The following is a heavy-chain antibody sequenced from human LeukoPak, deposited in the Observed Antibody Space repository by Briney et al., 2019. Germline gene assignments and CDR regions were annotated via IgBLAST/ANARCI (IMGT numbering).Heavy chain of an antibody. J-gene: IGHJ6*02. CDR2: ISYDGSNK. CDR1: GFTFSSYA. Sequence: GGSLGLSCAASGFTFSSYAMHWVRQAPGKGLEWVAVISYDGSNKYYADSVKGRFTISRDNSKNTLYLQMNSLRAEDTAVYYCASLLRFLEWLSKDYGMDVWGQGTTVTVSS. CDR3: ASLLRFLEWLSKDYGMDV. V-gene: IGHV3-30-3*01. D-gene: IGHD3-3*01.